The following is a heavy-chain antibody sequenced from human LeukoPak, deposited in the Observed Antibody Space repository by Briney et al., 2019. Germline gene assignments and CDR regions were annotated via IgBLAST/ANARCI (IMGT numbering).Heavy chain of an antibody. CDR1: GGSISNYY. Sequence: PSETLSLTCTVSGGSISNYYWSWIRQPPGKGLEWIGCIYYSGSTNYNPSLKSRVTIALDTSKNQFSLKLSSVTPADTAVYYCARGSIAAQYYYYGMDVWGQGTTVTVSS. V-gene: IGHV4-59*01. CDR3: ARGSIAAQYYYYGMDV. D-gene: IGHD6-6*01. CDR2: IYYSGST. J-gene: IGHJ6*02.